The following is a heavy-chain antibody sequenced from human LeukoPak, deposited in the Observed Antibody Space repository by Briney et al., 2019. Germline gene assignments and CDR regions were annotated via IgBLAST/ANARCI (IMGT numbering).Heavy chain of an antibody. CDR3: ARSEYSYGADAFDI. CDR2: IYYSGST. V-gene: IGHV4-39*07. D-gene: IGHD5-18*01. Sequence: PSETLSLTCTVSGGSISSSSYYWGWIRQPPGTGLEWIGSIYYSGSTYYNPSLKSRVTISVDTSKNQFSLKLSSVTAADTAVYYCARSEYSYGADAFDIWGQGTMVTVSS. J-gene: IGHJ3*02. CDR1: GGSISSSSYY.